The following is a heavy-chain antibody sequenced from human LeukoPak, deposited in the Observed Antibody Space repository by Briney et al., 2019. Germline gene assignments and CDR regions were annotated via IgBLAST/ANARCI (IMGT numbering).Heavy chain of an antibody. V-gene: IGHV5-51*01. J-gene: IGHJ4*02. Sequence: GASLKISCKGSGYSFTSYWIGWVRRMPGKGLEWMGIIYPGDSDTRYSPSFQGQVTISADKSISTAYLQWSSLKASDTAMYYCARQNLDTAMVTIDYWGQGTLVTVSS. CDR2: IYPGDSDT. D-gene: IGHD5-18*01. CDR3: ARQNLDTAMVTIDY. CDR1: GYSFTSYW.